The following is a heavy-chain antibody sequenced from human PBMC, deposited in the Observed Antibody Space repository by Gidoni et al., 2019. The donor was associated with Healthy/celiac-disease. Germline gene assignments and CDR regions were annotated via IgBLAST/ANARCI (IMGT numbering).Heavy chain of an antibody. CDR3: ARDGRYFDWPSSFDY. V-gene: IGHV3-20*04. Sequence: EVQLVESGGGVVRPGGSLRLACAASGFTCDDYGMSWVRQAPGKGLEWVAGINWNGGSTGYADSVKGRFTISRDNAKNSLYLQMNSLRAEDTALYYCARDGRYFDWPSSFDYWGQGTLVTVSS. D-gene: IGHD3-9*01. CDR1: GFTCDDYG. CDR2: INWNGGST. J-gene: IGHJ4*02.